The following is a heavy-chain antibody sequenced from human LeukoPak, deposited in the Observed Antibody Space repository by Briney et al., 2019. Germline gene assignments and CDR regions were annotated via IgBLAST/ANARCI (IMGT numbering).Heavy chain of an antibody. CDR3: AKAALLWFGEFSYYYYYMDV. CDR2: IIPIFGTA. J-gene: IGHJ6*03. CDR1: GGTFSSYA. V-gene: IGHV1-69*13. D-gene: IGHD3-10*01. Sequence: SVKVSCKASGGTFSSYAISWVRQAPGQGLEWMGGIIPIFGTANYAQKFQGRVTITADESASTAYMELSSLRCADTAVYYGAKAALLWFGEFSYYYYYMDVWGKGTTVTASS.